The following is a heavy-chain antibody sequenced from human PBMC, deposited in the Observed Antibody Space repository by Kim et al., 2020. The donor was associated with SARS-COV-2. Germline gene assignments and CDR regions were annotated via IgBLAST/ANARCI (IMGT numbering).Heavy chain of an antibody. V-gene: IGHV3-48*03. CDR1: GFTFSSYE. Sequence: GGSLRLSCAASGFTFSSYEMNWVRQAPGKGLEWVSYISSSGSTIYYADSVKGRFTISRDNAKNSLYLQMNSLRAEDTAVYYCARLRVVVTAFFDYWGQGTLVTVSS. CDR3: ARLRVVVTAFFDY. CDR2: ISSSGSTI. J-gene: IGHJ4*02. D-gene: IGHD2-21*02.